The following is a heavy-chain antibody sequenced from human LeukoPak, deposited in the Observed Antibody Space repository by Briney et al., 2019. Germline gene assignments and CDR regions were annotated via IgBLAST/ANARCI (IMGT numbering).Heavy chain of an antibody. CDR2: IYYSGST. D-gene: IGHD3-10*01. Sequence: SETLSLTCTVSGGSISSSSSYWGWIRQPPGKGLEWIGSIYYSGSTYYNPSLKSRVTISVDTSKNQFSLKLSSVTAADTAVYYCARGGYGSGSPQLAYYFDYWGQGTLVTVSS. CDR1: GGSISSSSSY. CDR3: ARGGYGSGSPQLAYYFDY. J-gene: IGHJ4*02. V-gene: IGHV4-39*01.